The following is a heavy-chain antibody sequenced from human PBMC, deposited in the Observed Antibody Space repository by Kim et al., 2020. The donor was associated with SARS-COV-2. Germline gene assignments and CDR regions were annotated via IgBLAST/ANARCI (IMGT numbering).Heavy chain of an antibody. CDR1: GFTFSSYG. Sequence: GGSLRLSCAASGFTFSSYGMHWVRQAPGKGLEWVAVISYDGSNKYYADSVKGRFTISRDNSKNTLYLQMNSLRAEDTAVYYCAKERLSRVPLIEYPAFDIWGQGTMVTVSS. J-gene: IGHJ3*02. CDR2: ISYDGSNK. D-gene: IGHD2-8*01. CDR3: AKERLSRVPLIEYPAFDI. V-gene: IGHV3-30*18.